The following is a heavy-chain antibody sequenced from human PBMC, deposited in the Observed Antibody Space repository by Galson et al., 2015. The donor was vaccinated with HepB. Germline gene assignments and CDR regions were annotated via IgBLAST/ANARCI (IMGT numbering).Heavy chain of an antibody. Sequence: SLRLSCAASGFTFSNSAMSWVRQAPGTGLEWVSTISVSGGDTYYADSVKGRFTISRDNSKDTLYLQMYSLRAEDTAVYYCAKYCRGGTCYGYYVDYWGQGTLVTVSS. CDR3: AKYCRGGTCYGYYVDY. CDR1: GFTFSNSA. J-gene: IGHJ4*02. D-gene: IGHD2-15*01. CDR2: ISVSGGDT. V-gene: IGHV3-23*01.